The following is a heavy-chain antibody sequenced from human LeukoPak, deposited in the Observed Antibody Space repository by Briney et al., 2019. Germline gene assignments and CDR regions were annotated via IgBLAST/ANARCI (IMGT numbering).Heavy chain of an antibody. CDR3: ARAHGSAFDI. J-gene: IGHJ3*02. CDR1: GGSFSGYY. V-gene: IGHV4-34*01. D-gene: IGHD3-10*01. Sequence: SETLSLTCAVYGGSFSGYYWSWIRHPPGKGLEWIGEINHSGSTNYNPSLKGRVTISVDTSKNQFSLKLSSVTAADTAVYYCARAHGSAFDIWGQGTMVTVSS. CDR2: INHSGST.